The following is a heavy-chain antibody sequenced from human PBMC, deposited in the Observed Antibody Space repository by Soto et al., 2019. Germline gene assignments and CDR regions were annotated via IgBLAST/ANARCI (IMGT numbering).Heavy chain of an antibody. CDR2: INPNSGGT. D-gene: IGHD2-2*01. J-gene: IGHJ3*02. Sequence: ASVKVSCKASGYTFTGYYMHWVRQAPGQGLEWMGWINPNSGGTNYAQKFQGWVTMTRDTSISTAYMELSRLRSDDTAVYYCARDLSVRSRYSSSTSCPRSAFDIWGQGTMVTVSS. CDR1: GYTFTGYY. V-gene: IGHV1-2*04. CDR3: ARDLSVRSRYSSSTSCPRSAFDI.